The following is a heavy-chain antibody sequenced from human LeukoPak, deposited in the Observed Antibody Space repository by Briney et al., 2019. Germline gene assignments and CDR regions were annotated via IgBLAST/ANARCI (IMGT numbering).Heavy chain of an antibody. V-gene: IGHV3-21*01. CDR2: ISSSSSYI. CDR1: GFTFSSYS. Sequence: GGSLRLSCAASGFTFSSYSMNWVRQAPGKGLEWVSSISSSSSYIYYADSVKGRFTISRDNAKNSLYLQMNSLRAEDTAVYYCAGGAAAVLGYWGQGTLVTVSS. CDR3: AGGAAAVLGY. J-gene: IGHJ4*02. D-gene: IGHD6-13*01.